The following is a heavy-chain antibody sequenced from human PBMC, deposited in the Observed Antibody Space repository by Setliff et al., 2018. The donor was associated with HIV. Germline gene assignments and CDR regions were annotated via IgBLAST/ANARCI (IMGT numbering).Heavy chain of an antibody. CDR2: INHSGST. CDR1: GGSLSGYH. CDR3: ARGGGYDRSGYYPFDY. D-gene: IGHD3-22*01. Sequence: PSETLSLTGAVYGGSLSGYHWSWIRQSPEKGLEWIGEINHSGSTNYNPSLKSRVTMSVDTSKNQFSLKLSSVTAADTAVYYCARGGGYDRSGYYPFDYWGQGTPVTVSS. V-gene: IGHV4-34*01. J-gene: IGHJ4*02.